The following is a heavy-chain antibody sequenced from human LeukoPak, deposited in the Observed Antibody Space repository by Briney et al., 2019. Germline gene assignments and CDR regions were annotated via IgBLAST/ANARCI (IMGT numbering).Heavy chain of an antibody. CDR2: IYYSGST. Sequence: SETLSLTCTVSGGSVSSGSYYWGWIRQPPGKGLEWIGNIYYSGSTFYNPSLKSRVTISVDTSKNQFSLKLSSVTAADTAVYYCAGQSNYYASSGYDYYFDYWGQGTLVTVSS. D-gene: IGHD3-22*01. CDR1: GGSVSSGSYY. V-gene: IGHV4-39*01. CDR3: AGQSNYYASSGYDYYFDY. J-gene: IGHJ4*02.